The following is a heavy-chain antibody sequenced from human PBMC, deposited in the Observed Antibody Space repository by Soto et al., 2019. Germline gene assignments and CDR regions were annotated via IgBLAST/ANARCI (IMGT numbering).Heavy chain of an antibody. Sequence: EEQLVESGGGLVQPGRSLRLSCAASGFTFDDYAMHWVRQAPGKGLEWVSGINWNSGSIGYADSVKGRFTISRDNAKTSLYLQMNSVRAEDTALYYCAKDRGSGSYAANYYYYGMDVWGQGTTVTLSS. CDR1: GFTFDDYA. CDR3: AKDRGSGSYAANYYYYGMDV. CDR2: INWNSGSI. V-gene: IGHV3-9*01. J-gene: IGHJ6*02. D-gene: IGHD3-10*01.